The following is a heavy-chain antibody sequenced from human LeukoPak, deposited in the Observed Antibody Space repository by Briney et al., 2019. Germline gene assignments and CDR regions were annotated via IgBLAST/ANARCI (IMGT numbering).Heavy chain of an antibody. CDR1: GGTFSSYA. Sequence: SVKVSCKASGGTFSSYAISWVRQAPGQGLEWMGGIKPIFGTANYAQKFQGRVTITADESTSTAYMELSSLRSEDTAVYYCARGMVYAILGLAFDIWGQGTMVTVSS. V-gene: IGHV1-69*13. D-gene: IGHD2-8*01. J-gene: IGHJ3*02. CDR2: IKPIFGTA. CDR3: ARGMVYAILGLAFDI.